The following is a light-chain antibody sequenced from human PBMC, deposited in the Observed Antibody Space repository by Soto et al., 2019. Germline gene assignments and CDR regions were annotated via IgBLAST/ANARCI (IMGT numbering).Light chain of an antibody. CDR1: QSVDIS. Sequence: EIVLTQCPPTLSVAPGARATLSGRASQSVDISLAWYQQKPGQAHRLLIYGASTRATDMPGTFSGRGSGTEFTLTISSLRPDDFATYYCQQYNTYSTFGQGTRLEIK. J-gene: IGKJ5*01. CDR3: QQYNTYST. V-gene: IGKV3-15*01. CDR2: GAS.